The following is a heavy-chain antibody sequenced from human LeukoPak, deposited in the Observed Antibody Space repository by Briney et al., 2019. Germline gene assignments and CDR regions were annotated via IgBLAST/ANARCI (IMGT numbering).Heavy chain of an antibody. V-gene: IGHV3-30*04. J-gene: IGHJ6*03. Sequence: GGSLRLSCAASGFTFSSYAMHWVRQAPGKGLEWVAVISYDGSNKYYADSVKGRFTISRDNSKNTLYLQMNSLRAEDTAVYYCARDPAAAGTGYYYYYMDVWGKGTTVTVSS. CDR2: ISYDGSNK. D-gene: IGHD6-13*01. CDR3: ARDPAAAGTGYYYYYMDV. CDR1: GFTFSSYA.